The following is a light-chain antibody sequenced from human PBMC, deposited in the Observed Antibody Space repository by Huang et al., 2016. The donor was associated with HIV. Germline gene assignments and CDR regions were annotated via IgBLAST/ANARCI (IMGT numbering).Light chain of an antibody. J-gene: IGKJ1*01. CDR2: SAS. V-gene: IGKV3-15*01. CDR3: QHYDNWRKT. Sequence: DILMTQSPATVSVSPGESATLPCRASQSVRRNLAWDPQRTGQTPRLLICSASTRASGVSARFSGSGSGTEFTLTISNVQPEDFAVYYCQHYDNWRKTFGQGTKVDIK. CDR1: QSVRRN.